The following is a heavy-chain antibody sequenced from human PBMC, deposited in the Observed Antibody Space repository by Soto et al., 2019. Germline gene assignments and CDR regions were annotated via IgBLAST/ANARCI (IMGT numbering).Heavy chain of an antibody. D-gene: IGHD3-22*01. CDR2: IYYSGST. CDR3: ARASGYYSAFDY. J-gene: IGHJ4*02. V-gene: IGHV4-31*03. CDR1: DGSISSGGYY. Sequence: SETLSLTCTVSDGSISSGGYYWSWIRQHPGKGLEWIGYIYYSGSTYYNPSLKSRVTISVDTSKNQFSLKLSSVTAADTAVYYCARASGYYSAFDYWGQGTLVTVSS.